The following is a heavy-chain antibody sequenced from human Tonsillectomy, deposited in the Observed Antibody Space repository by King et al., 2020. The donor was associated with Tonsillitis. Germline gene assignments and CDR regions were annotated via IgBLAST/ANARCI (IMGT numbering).Heavy chain of an antibody. V-gene: IGHV3-33*08. CDR1: GFTFSSYG. CDR3: ARDQYRSGWYSYYFDY. Sequence: VQLVESGGGVVQPGRSLRLSCAASGFTFSSYGMHWVRQAPGKGLEWGAVVWYDGSNKYYADSLKGGLTMSRDNSKITLYLQMNSLRAEDTAVYYCARDQYRSGWYSYYFDYWGQGTLVTVSS. J-gene: IGHJ4*02. CDR2: VWYDGSNK. D-gene: IGHD6-19*01.